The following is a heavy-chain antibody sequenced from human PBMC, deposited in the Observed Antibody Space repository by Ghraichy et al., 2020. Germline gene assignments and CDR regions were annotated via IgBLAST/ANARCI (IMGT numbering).Heavy chain of an antibody. CDR2: IWYDGSNK. Sequence: GGSLRLSCAASGFTFSSYGMHWVRQAPGKGLEWVAVIWYDGSNKYYADSVKGRVTISRDNSKNTLYLQMNSLRAEDTGVYYCARVGLWFNYYMDVWGKGTTVTVSS. CDR1: GFTFSSYG. D-gene: IGHD5-18*01. V-gene: IGHV3-33*01. CDR3: ARVGLWFNYYMDV. J-gene: IGHJ6*03.